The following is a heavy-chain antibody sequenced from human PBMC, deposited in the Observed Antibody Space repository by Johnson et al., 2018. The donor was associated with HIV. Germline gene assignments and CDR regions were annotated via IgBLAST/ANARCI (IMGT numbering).Heavy chain of an antibody. D-gene: IGHD6-13*01. Sequence: QVHLVEPGGALVQPGPSLPLSCAASPCTSHSPGLHSLCQAPVHGLVCVAFTSYVESNHYFAVFAKGRFSISRDNSKSTLFLQMSILRGEDTGVYYGAKSLGQQLVVVDAFDITGQGTMVTVSS. CDR1: PCTSHSPG. V-gene: IGHV3-30*18. CDR2: TSYVESNH. J-gene: IGHJ3*02. CDR3: AKSLGQQLVVVDAFDI.